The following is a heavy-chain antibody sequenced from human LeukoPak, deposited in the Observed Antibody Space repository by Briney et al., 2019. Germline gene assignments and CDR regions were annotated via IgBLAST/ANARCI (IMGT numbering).Heavy chain of an antibody. Sequence: GGSLRLSCEASGITLRNSDMQWVRQSPDKSLEWVAALGHGGDTYYADSVKGRFTISRDNPKNTLYLQMNSLRAEDTALYYCARDEGSTVVWGPIFYWGQGTLVTVSS. CDR3: ARDEGSTVVWGPIFY. J-gene: IGHJ4*02. CDR1: GITLRNSD. V-gene: IGHV3-13*01. D-gene: IGHD3-10*01. CDR2: LGHGGDT.